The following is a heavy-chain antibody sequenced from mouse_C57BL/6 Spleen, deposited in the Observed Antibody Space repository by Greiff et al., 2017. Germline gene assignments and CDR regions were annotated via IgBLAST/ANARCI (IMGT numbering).Heavy chain of an antibody. Sequence: VQLQQPGAELVKPGASVKLSCKASGYTFTSYWMPWVKQRPGQGLEWIGEIDPSDSYTNYNQKFKGKATLTVDTSSSTAYMQLSSLTSEDSAVYYCARDRWGDYWGQGTSVTVSS. V-gene: IGHV1-50*01. CDR3: ARDRWGDY. J-gene: IGHJ4*01. CDR2: IDPSDSYT. CDR1: GYTFTSYW.